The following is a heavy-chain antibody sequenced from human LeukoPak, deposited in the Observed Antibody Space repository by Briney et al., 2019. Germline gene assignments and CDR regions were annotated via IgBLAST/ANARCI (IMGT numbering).Heavy chain of an antibody. CDR2: ISGSGGST. J-gene: IGHJ6*03. Sequence: GGSLRLSCAASGFTVSSNYMSWVRQAPGKGLEWVSAISGSGGSTYYADSVKGRFTISRDNSKNTLYLQMNSLRGEDTAVYYCAKTFQWYYMDVWGKGTTVTISS. V-gene: IGHV3-23*01. D-gene: IGHD2-8*01. CDR3: AKTFQWYYMDV. CDR1: GFTVSSNY.